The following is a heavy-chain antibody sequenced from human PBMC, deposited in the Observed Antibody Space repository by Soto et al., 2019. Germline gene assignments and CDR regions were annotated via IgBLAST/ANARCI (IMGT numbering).Heavy chain of an antibody. CDR1: GFTVSSNY. V-gene: IGHV3-53*01. Sequence: GALRLSCAASGFTVSSNYMSWVRQAPGKGLEWVSVIYSGGSTYYADSVKGRFTISRDNSKNTLYLQMNSLRAEDTAVYYCAREQQLDYGMDVWGQGTTVTVSS. D-gene: IGHD6-13*01. CDR2: IYSGGST. J-gene: IGHJ6*02. CDR3: AREQQLDYGMDV.